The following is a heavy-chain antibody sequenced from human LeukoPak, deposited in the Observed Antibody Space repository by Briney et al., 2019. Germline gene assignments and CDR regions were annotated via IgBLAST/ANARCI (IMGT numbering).Heavy chain of an antibody. Sequence: TGGSLRLSCAAFSGFAMSWVRQAPGRGLEWVSAINGRGDDTYYPDSEKGRFTISRDNSNNTLYLQMNSLRAEDTAVYYCAKGHRSSSSFFDSWGQGILVTVSS. V-gene: IGHV3-23*01. CDR2: INGRGDDT. J-gene: IGHJ4*02. CDR1: SGFA. D-gene: IGHD6-19*01. CDR3: AKGHRSSSSFFDS.